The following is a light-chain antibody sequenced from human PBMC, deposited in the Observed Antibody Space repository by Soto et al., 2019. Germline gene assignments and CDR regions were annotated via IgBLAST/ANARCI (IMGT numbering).Light chain of an antibody. Sequence: DIKMTQSPSSLSASVGDRVTITCRASQSIGRFLNWHQQKPGKAPKLLISKASSLESGVPSRFSGSGFGTEFTLTISSLQPDDFATYYCQQYNSYRAFGQGTKVDIK. CDR2: KAS. CDR3: QQYNSYRA. J-gene: IGKJ1*01. V-gene: IGKV1-5*03. CDR1: QSIGRF.